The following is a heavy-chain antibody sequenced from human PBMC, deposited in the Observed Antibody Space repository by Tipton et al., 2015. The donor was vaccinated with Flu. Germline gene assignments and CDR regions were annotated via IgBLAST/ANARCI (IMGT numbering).Heavy chain of an antibody. Sequence: LSLTCAASGFTFSDYWMAWVRQAPGKGLEWVANIKQDGSERYYVDSVKGRFTISRDNAKNSLYLQMNSLRAEDTAVYYCARSRGDYWGQGTLVTVSS. J-gene: IGHJ4*02. CDR2: IKQDGSER. V-gene: IGHV3-7*01. CDR3: ARSRGDY. CDR1: GFTFSDYW.